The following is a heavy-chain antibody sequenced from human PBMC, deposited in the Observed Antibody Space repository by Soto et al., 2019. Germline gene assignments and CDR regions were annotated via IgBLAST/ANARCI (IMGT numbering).Heavy chain of an antibody. J-gene: IGHJ6*02. D-gene: IGHD3-10*01. CDR3: ARGRGEKGRSADYYYYGMDV. V-gene: IGHV4-39*07. CDR1: GGSVSSNSYS. Sequence: SETLSLTCTVSGGSVSSNSYSWGWIRQSPGKGLEWIGTIYSSENTYYNPSLLSRVTISVDTSMNEFSLRLSSVTAADTAVYYCARGRGEKGRSADYYYYGMDVWGQGTTVTVSS. CDR2: IYSSENT.